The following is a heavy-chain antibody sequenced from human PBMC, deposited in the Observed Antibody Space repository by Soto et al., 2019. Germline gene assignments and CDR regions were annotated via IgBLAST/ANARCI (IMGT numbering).Heavy chain of an antibody. CDR3: AREGYSSSSRGGTYYYYYGMDV. Sequence: GGSLRLACAASGFTFSSYSMNWVRQAPGKGLEWVSYISSSSSTIYYADSVKGRVTISRDNAKNSLYLQKNSLRDEDTAVYYCAREGYSSSSRGGTYYYYYGMDVWGQGTTVTVSS. V-gene: IGHV3-48*02. D-gene: IGHD6-6*01. J-gene: IGHJ6*02. CDR2: ISSSSSTI. CDR1: GFTFSSYS.